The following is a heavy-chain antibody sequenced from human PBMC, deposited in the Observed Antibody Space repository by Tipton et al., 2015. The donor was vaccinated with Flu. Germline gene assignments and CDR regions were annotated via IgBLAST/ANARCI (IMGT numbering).Heavy chain of an antibody. V-gene: IGHV4-39*07. D-gene: IGHD4-11*01. J-gene: IGHJ4*02. CDR2: VFHSGLT. Sequence: TLSLTCTVSGGSINSTTYYWGWVRQPPGKGLEWIATVFHSGLTYYNPSLKSRVSISIDTSKNQFSLRMNSVTAADSAVYYCARVGSDNSALDWGQGTPVTVSS. CDR3: ARVGSDNSALD. CDR1: GGSINSTTYY.